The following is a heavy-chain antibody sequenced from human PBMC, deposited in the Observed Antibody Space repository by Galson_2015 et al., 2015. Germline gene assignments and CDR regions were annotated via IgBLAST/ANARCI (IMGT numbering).Heavy chain of an antibody. CDR3: ARVSRSDAFDI. CDR2: IYHSGST. V-gene: IGHV4-38-2*01. CDR1: GYSIRSGYY. Sequence: TLSLTCAVAGYSIRSGYYWGWIRQPPGKGLEWIGSIYHSGSTSYYPSLKSRVTISVDTSKNHFSLKLNSVTAADTAVYYCARVSRSDAFDIWGQGTMVTVSS. J-gene: IGHJ3*02.